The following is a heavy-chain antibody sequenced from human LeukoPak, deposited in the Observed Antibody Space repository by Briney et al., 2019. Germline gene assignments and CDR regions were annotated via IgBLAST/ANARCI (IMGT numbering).Heavy chain of an antibody. V-gene: IGHV3-30*18. D-gene: IGHD3-10*01. CDR2: ISYDGSNK. CDR3: AKTYVVRGVNYYYGMDV. Sequence: GGSLRLSCAASGFTFSSYGMHWVRQAPGKGLEWVAVISYDGSNKYYADSVKGRFTISRDNSKNTLYLQMNSLRAEDTAVYYCAKTYVVRGVNYYYGMDVWGQGTTATVSS. CDR1: GFTFSSYG. J-gene: IGHJ6*02.